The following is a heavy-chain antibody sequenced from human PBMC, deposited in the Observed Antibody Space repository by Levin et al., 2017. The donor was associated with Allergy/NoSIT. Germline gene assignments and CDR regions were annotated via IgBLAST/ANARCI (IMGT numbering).Heavy chain of an antibody. J-gene: IGHJ4*02. V-gene: IGHV3-72*01. CDR2: TKNKGSSYTT. Sequence: LSLTCAASGFTFSDHYMDWVRQAPGKGLEWVGRTKNKGSSYTTEYAASVQGRFTISRDDSKNSVTLQMNSLKTEDTAVYYCASPQYGNSVYWGQGTLVTVSS. CDR3: ASPQYGNSVY. D-gene: IGHD4-23*01. CDR1: GFTFSDHY.